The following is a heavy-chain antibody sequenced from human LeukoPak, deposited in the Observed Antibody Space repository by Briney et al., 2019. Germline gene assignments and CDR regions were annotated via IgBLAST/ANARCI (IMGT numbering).Heavy chain of an antibody. CDR3: ARGGQLAAFDY. Sequence: GGSLRLSCAASGFXLSKFWMTWVRQAPGKGLVWVAGINSDATSITYAASVKGRFTISRDNAKNTLDLQMNSLRDEDTAVYYCARGGQLAAFDYWGQGTLVTVSS. V-gene: IGHV3-74*03. D-gene: IGHD2-15*01. CDR2: INSDATSI. J-gene: IGHJ4*02. CDR1: GFXLSKFW.